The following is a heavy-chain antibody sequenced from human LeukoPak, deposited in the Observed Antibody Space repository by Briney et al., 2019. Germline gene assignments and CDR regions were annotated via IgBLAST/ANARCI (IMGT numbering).Heavy chain of an antibody. CDR2: INAIGTTT. Sequence: PGGSLRGSCAASGFAVSDEDRSWLREAPGKGVVGVSYINAIGTTTHYADSLKGRFSISRDNAKNSLSLQMDSLRAEDTAVYYCASRTYYYDSSGYYNDYWGQGTLVTVSS. V-gene: IGHV3-11*01. CDR3: ASRTYYYDSSGYYNDY. J-gene: IGHJ4*02. CDR1: GFAVSDED. D-gene: IGHD3-22*01.